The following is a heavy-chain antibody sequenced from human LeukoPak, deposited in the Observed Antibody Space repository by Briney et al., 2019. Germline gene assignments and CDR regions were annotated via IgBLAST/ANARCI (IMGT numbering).Heavy chain of an antibody. CDR2: INSDGSWT. V-gene: IGHV3-74*01. Sequence: GSLRLSCAASGNYWMHWVRQAPGKGLVWVSHINSDGSWTSYADSVKGRFTISRDNSKNTVYLQMNNLRAEDTAVYYCAKEEWDSSLGYFEYWGRGTLVTVSS. CDR1: GNYW. D-gene: IGHD1-26*01. CDR3: AKEEWDSSLGYFEY. J-gene: IGHJ4*02.